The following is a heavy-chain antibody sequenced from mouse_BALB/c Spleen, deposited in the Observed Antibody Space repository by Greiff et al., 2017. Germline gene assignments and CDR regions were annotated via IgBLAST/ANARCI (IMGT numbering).Heavy chain of an antibody. D-gene: IGHD2-1*01. CDR3: AYYGNFAY. Sequence: EVNVVESGAELVKPGASVKLSCTASGFNIKDTYMHWVKQRPEQGLEWIGRIDPANGNTKYDPKFQGKATITADTSSNTAYLQLSSLTSEDTAVYYCAYYGNFAYWGQGTLVTVSA. CDR1: GFNIKDTY. V-gene: IGHV14-3*02. CDR2: IDPANGNT. J-gene: IGHJ3*01.